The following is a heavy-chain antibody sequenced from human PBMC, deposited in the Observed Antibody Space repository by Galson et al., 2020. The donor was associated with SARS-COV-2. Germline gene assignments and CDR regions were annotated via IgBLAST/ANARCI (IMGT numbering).Heavy chain of an antibody. CDR3: ARVGLWFGEFVFDY. V-gene: IGHV3-53*01. CDR2: IYSGGST. J-gene: IGHJ4*02. D-gene: IGHD3-10*01. Sequence: GGSLRLSCAASGFTVSSNYMSWVRQAPGKGLEWVSVIYSGGSTYYADSAKGRFTISRDNSKNTLYLQMNSLRAEDTAVYYCARVGLWFGEFVFDYWGQGTLVTVSS. CDR1: GFTVSSNY.